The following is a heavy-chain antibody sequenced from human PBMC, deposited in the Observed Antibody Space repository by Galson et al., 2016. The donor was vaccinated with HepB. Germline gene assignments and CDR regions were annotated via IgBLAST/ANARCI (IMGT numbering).Heavy chain of an antibody. J-gene: IGHJ3*02. CDR3: ARPKGYNTASESHFPGMYAFDI. Sequence: SVKVSCKASGYTFTNYGFSWVRQVPGQGLEWMGWISSYNGNTRYAQNLQDRVTMTTDTSTSTAYMELRSLTSDDTAVYYCARPKGYNTASESHFPGMYAFDIWGQGTMVTVSS. CDR1: GYTFTNYG. CDR2: ISSYNGNT. D-gene: IGHD5-24*01. V-gene: IGHV1-18*04.